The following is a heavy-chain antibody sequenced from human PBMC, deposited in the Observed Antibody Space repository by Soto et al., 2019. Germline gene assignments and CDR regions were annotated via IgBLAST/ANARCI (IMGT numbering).Heavy chain of an antibody. J-gene: IGHJ4*02. CDR2: IYYSGST. CDR1: GGSISSYY. V-gene: IGHV4-59*08. D-gene: IGHD3-10*01. CDR3: ARHNYGSGSTYFDY. Sequence: ETLSLTCTVSGGSISSYYWGWIRQPPGKGLEWIGYIYYSGSTNYNPSLKSRVTISVDTSKNQFSLKLNSMTAADTAVYYCARHNYGSGSTYFDYWGQGTLVTVSS.